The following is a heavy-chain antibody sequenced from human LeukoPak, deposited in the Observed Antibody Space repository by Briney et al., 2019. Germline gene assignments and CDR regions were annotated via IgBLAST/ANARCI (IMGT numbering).Heavy chain of an antibody. CDR2: INHSGST. CDR1: GGSFSGYY. J-gene: IGHJ4*02. CDR3: ARSTVTTFFDY. Sequence: SETLSLTCAVYGGSFSGYYWSWIRQPPGKGLEWIGEINHSGSTNYNPSLKSRVTISVDTSKNQFSLKLSSVTAADTAVYYCARSTVTTFFDYWGQGTLVTVSS. V-gene: IGHV4-34*01. D-gene: IGHD4-17*01.